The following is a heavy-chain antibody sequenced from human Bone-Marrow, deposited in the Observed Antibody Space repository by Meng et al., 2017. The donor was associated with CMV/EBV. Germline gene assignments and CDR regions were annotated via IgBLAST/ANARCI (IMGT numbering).Heavy chain of an antibody. CDR3: ARDPCWSGYYSIDY. CDR2: ISSSSSYI. CDR1: GFTFSSYS. J-gene: IGHJ4*02. V-gene: IGHV3-21*01. Sequence: GESLKISCAASGFTFSSYSMNWVRQAPGKGLEWVSSISSSSSYIYYADSVKGRFTISRDNAKNSLYLQMNSLRAEDTAVYYCARDPCWSGYYSIDYWGQGTLVTVSS. D-gene: IGHD3-3*01.